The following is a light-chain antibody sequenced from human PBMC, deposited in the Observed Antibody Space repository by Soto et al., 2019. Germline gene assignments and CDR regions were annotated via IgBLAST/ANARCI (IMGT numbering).Light chain of an antibody. CDR2: EVN. CDR3: SSFTTTSTHV. V-gene: IGLV2-14*01. J-gene: IGLJ1*01. Sequence: QSVLTQPACLSGSPGQSITISCAGTSSDIGAYDYVSWFQQHPGKAPKLMISEVNNRPSGVSNSFSGSKSGNTAYLTISGLQVEDDAEYFCSSFTTTSTHVFGTATNFTVL. CDR1: SSDIGAYDY.